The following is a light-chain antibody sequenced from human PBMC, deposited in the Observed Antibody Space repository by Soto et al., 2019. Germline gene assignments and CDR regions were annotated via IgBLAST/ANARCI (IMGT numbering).Light chain of an antibody. CDR2: DVN. V-gene: IGLV2-14*01. Sequence: QAVVTQPASVSGSPGQSITISCTGTGSDVGAYNYVSWYQQRPGKAPKLMIFDVNNRPSGVSDRFSASKSGNTASLSISGLQAEDEADYYCSSYTGSSTIFGGGTKVTVL. CDR1: GSDVGAYNY. J-gene: IGLJ2*01. CDR3: SSYTGSSTI.